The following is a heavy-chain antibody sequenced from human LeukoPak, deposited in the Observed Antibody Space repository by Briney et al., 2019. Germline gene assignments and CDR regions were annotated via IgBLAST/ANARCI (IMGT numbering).Heavy chain of an antibody. V-gene: IGHV4-30-4*08. Sequence: SETLSLTCAVSGYSISSGYYWSWIRQPPGKGLEWIGYIYYSGSTYYNPSLKSRVTISVDTSKNQFSLKLSSVTAADTAVYYCASQGGTYYYDSSGYYHDYWGQGTLVTVSS. CDR1: GYSISSGYY. CDR3: ASQGGTYYYDSSGYYHDY. J-gene: IGHJ4*02. CDR2: IYYSGST. D-gene: IGHD3-22*01.